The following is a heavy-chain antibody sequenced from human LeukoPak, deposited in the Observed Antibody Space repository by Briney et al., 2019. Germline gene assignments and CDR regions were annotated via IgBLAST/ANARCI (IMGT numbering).Heavy chain of an antibody. Sequence: SETLSLTCAIYGGSFSGYYWSWIRQPPGKGLEWIGEINHSGSTNYNPSLKSRVTISVDTSKNQFSLKLSSVTAADTAVYYCARVGSSSSWYVAYYWGQGTPVTVSS. CDR3: ARVGSSSSWYVAYY. D-gene: IGHD6-13*01. CDR2: INHSGST. CDR1: GGSFSGYY. J-gene: IGHJ4*02. V-gene: IGHV4-34*01.